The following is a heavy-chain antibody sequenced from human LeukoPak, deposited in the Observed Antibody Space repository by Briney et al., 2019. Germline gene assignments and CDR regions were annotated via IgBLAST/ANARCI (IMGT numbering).Heavy chain of an antibody. Sequence: SETLSLTCAVYGGSSSGYYRSWIRQPPGKGLEWIGEINHSGSTNYNPSLKSRVTISVDTSKNQFSLKLSSVTAADTAVYYCSRGHTAMVRGVLGYYYMDVWGKGTTVTVSS. CDR2: INHSGST. D-gene: IGHD3-10*01. V-gene: IGHV4-34*01. CDR1: GGSSSGYY. J-gene: IGHJ6*03. CDR3: SRGHTAMVRGVLGYYYMDV.